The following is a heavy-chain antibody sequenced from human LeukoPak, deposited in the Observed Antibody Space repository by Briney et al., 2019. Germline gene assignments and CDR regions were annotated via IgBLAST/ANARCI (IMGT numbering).Heavy chain of an antibody. CDR3: ARDLPGLRYYFDY. J-gene: IGHJ4*02. CDR2: INPNSGGT. Sequence: ASVKVSRKASGYTFTGYYIHWVRQAPGQGLEWMGWINPNSGGTNYAQKFQGRVTMTSDTSISTAYMELSRLRSDDTAVYYCARDLPGLRYYFDYWGQGTLVTVSS. D-gene: IGHD4-17*01. V-gene: IGHV1-2*02. CDR1: GYTFTGYY.